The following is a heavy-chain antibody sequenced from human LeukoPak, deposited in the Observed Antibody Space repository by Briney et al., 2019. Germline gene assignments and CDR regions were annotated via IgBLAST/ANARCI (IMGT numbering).Heavy chain of an antibody. D-gene: IGHD5-12*01. J-gene: IGHJ4*02. CDR3: ARAVIRGYPASHGY. V-gene: IGHV7-4-1*02. CDR2: INTNTGNP. Sequence: ASVEVSCKASGYTFTSYAMNWVRQAPGQGLEWMGWINTNTGNPTYAQGFTGRFVFSLDTSVSTAYLQISSLKAEDTAVYYCARAVIRGYPASHGYWGQGTLVTVSS. CDR1: GYTFTSYA.